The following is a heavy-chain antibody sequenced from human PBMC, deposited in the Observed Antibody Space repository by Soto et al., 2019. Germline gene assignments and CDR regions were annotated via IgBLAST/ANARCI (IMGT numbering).Heavy chain of an antibody. CDR3: ARGRWGSSSWYPDYYYYYGMDV. CDR1: GGSISSYY. J-gene: IGHJ6*02. CDR2: IYYSGST. Sequence: QVQLQESGPGLVKPSETLSLTCTVSGGSISSYYWSWIRQPPGKGLEWIGYIYYSGSTNYNPSLKSRVTISVDTSKNQFSLKLSSVTAADTAVYYCARGRWGSSSWYPDYYYYYGMDVWGQGTTVTVSS. V-gene: IGHV4-59*01. D-gene: IGHD6-13*01.